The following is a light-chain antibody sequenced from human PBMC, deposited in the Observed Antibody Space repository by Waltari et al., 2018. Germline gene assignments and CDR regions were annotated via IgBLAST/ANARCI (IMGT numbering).Light chain of an antibody. V-gene: IGLV2-23*02. Sequence: QSALTQPASVSGTPGQSITTPCSGTPSDVGSYDLVYWYQQHPGEAPKLLICEVFKRPPDTSSRFSGAKSGSTASLTISGLQPEDEADYYCCSYAGRGTYVFGSGTKVTVL. J-gene: IGLJ1*01. CDR1: PSDVGSYDL. CDR3: CSYAGRGTYV. CDR2: EVF.